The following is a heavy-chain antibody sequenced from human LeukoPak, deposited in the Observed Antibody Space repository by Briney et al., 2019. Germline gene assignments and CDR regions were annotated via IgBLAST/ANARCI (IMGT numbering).Heavy chain of an antibody. CDR3: AKRGVVIRVILVGFHKEAYYFDS. V-gene: IGHV3-23*01. Sequence: GGSLRLSCAVSGITLSNYGMSWVRQAPGKGLEWVAGISDSGRSTNYADSVKGRFTISRDNPKNTLYLQMNSLRAEDTGVYFCAKRGVVIRVILVGFHKEAYYFDSWGQGALVTVSS. J-gene: IGHJ4*02. D-gene: IGHD2-15*01. CDR2: ISDSGRST. CDR1: GITLSNYG.